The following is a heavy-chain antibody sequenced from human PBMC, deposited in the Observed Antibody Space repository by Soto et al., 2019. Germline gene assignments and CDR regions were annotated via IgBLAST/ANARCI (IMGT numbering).Heavy chain of an antibody. J-gene: IGHJ6*04. CDR1: GYTFTSYY. Sequence: GASVKVSCKASGYTFTSYYMHWVRQAPGQGLEWMGIINPSGGSTSYAQKFQGRVTMTRDTSTSTVYMELSSLRSEDTAVYYCARVSRTVLRFLEWFPPLGVWGKGTTVTVSS. V-gene: IGHV1-46*03. CDR3: ARVSRTVLRFLEWFPPLGV. D-gene: IGHD3-3*01. CDR2: INPSGGST.